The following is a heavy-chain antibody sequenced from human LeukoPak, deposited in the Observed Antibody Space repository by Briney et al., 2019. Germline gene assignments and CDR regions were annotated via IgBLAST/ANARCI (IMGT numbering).Heavy chain of an antibody. V-gene: IGHV4-39*01. CDR2: IYYSGST. CDR3: ARQGYDFWSGYPGHYFYYMDI. J-gene: IGHJ6*03. D-gene: IGHD3-3*01. CDR1: GGSISSSSYY. Sequence: SETLSVTCTVSGGSISSSSYYWGWIRQPPGKGLEWIGSIYYSGSTYYNPSLKSRVTISVDTSKNQFSLKLSSVTAADTAVYYCARQGYDFWSGYPGHYFYYMDIWGKGRTGTVSS.